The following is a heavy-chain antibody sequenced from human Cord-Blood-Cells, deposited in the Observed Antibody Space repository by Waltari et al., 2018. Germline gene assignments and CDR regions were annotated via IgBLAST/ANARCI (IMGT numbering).Heavy chain of an antibody. CDR2: ISGSGGST. V-gene: IGHV3-23*01. J-gene: IGHJ6*03. CDR3: AKSGPTGETFSSYYYYYMDV. D-gene: IGHD3-16*01. Sequence: EVQLLESGGGLVQPGGSLRLSCAASGFTFSSYAMSWVRQAPGKGLGWVSAISGSGGSTYYADSVKGRFTISRGNSKNTLYLQMNSLRAEDTAVYYCAKSGPTGETFSSYYYYYMDVWGKGTTVTVSS. CDR1: GFTFSSYA.